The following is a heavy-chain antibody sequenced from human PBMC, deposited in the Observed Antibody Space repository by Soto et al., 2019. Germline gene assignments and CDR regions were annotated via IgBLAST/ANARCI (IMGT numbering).Heavy chain of an antibody. V-gene: IGHV3-21*01. CDR3: ARDSLRASPWTYGMDV. CDR2: ISSSSSYI. Sequence: AGGSLRLSCAASGFTFSSYSMNWVRQAPGKGLEWVSSISSSSSYIYYADSVKGRFTISRDNAKNSLYLQMNSLRAEDTAVYYCARDSLRASPWTYGMDVWGQGTTVTVSS. CDR1: GFTFSSYS. J-gene: IGHJ6*02. D-gene: IGHD1-1*01.